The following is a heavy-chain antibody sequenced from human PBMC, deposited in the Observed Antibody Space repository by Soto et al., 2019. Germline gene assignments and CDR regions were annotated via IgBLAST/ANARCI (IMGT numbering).Heavy chain of an antibody. V-gene: IGHV1-8*01. CDR1: GYTFTSYD. Sequence: DSVKVSCKASGYTFTSYDINWVRQATGQGLEWMGWMNPNSGNTGYAQKFQGRVTMTRNTSISTAYMELSSLRSEDTAVYYCARGAGEGFLEWLPNNYYYYGMDVWGQGTTVTVSS. J-gene: IGHJ6*02. D-gene: IGHD3-3*01. CDR2: MNPNSGNT. CDR3: ARGAGEGFLEWLPNNYYYYGMDV.